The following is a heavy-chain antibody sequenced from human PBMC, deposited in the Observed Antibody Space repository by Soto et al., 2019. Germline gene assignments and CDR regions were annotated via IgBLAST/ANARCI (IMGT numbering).Heavy chain of an antibody. V-gene: IGHV4-59*01. CDR1: GGSISSYY. CDR3: ARDPDYGMDV. Sequence: SETLSLTCTVSGGSISSYYWSWIRQPPGKGLEWIGYIYYSGSTNYNPSLKSRVTISVDTSKNQFSLKLSSVTAADTAVYYCARDPDYGMDVWGQGTTVTVSS. J-gene: IGHJ6*02. CDR2: IYYSGST.